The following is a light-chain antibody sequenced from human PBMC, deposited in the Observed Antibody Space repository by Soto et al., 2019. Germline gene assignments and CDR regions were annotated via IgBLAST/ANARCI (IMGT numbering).Light chain of an antibody. CDR2: GAS. V-gene: IGKV3-20*01. CDR1: QSVDSAF. J-gene: IGKJ1*01. CDR3: QQYASSLT. Sequence: EIVLTQSPGSLSLSLGERATLSCRASQSVDSAFFAWYQQKPGQPPRLLMYGASRRATGIPDRFSGSGSGTDFTLTIIILEPEDFALYYCQQYASSLTFGQGTKVEI.